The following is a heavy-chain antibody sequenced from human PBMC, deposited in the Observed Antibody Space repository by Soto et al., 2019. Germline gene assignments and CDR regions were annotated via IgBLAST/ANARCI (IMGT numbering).Heavy chain of an antibody. CDR3: ARDREQQLVSNWFDP. D-gene: IGHD6-13*01. CDR1: GFTFSDYY. CDR2: ISSSGSTI. Sequence: GGSLRLSCAASGFTFSDYYMSWIRQAPGKGLEWVSYISSSGSTIYYAGSVKGRFTISRDHAKNSLYLQMNSLRAEDTAVYYCARDREQQLVSNWFDPWGQGTQVTVSS. V-gene: IGHV3-11*01. J-gene: IGHJ5*02.